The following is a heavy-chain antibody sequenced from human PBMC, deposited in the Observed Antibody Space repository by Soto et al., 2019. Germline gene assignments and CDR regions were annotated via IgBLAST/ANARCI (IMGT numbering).Heavy chain of an antibody. V-gene: IGHV5-10-1*01. CDR2: IDPSDSYT. CDR1: GYSFTSYW. J-gene: IGHJ6*02. Sequence: GESLKISCKGSGYSFTSYWLSWVRQMPGKGLEGMGRIDPSDSYTNYSPSFQGHVTISADKSISPAYLQWSSLKASDTAMYYCASETSGSAVAPVYYCNYGMDDGGQGTMVTVSS. CDR3: ASETSGSAVAPVYYCNYGMDD. D-gene: IGHD1-26*01.